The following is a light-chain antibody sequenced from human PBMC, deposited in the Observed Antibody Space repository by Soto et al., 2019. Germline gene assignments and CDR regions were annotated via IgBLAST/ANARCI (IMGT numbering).Light chain of an antibody. J-gene: IGLJ3*02. CDR1: RSDVGDYNS. V-gene: IGLV2-8*01. CDR3: SSYAGSNIWV. CDR2: EVS. Sequence: QSALTQPPSASGSPGRSVTISCSGTRSDVGDYNSVSWYQKHPGKAPKLMIYEVSKRPPGVPDRFSGSKSGNAASLTVSGLQAEDEADYYCSSYAGSNIWVFGGGTKVTVL.